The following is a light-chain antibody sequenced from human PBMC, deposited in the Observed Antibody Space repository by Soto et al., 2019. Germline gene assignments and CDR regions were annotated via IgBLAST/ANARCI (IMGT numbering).Light chain of an antibody. CDR3: QQGHNPPLT. Sequence: EIVMTQSPATLSVSPGERATLSCRASQSITTELAWYQQKPGQPPSLLIYSASTRATGVPASFTGSGSGSDFTLTISVLQAEDFAVYYWQQGHNPPLTFGRGTKVEIK. CDR2: SAS. CDR1: QSITTE. J-gene: IGKJ4*01. V-gene: IGKV3-15*01.